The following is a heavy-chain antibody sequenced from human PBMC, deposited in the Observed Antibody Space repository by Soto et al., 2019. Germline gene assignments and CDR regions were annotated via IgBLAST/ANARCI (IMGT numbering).Heavy chain of an antibody. V-gene: IGHV4-31*03. J-gene: IGHJ4*02. CDR1: GGSISSGGYY. D-gene: IGHD6-13*01. CDR2: IYYSGST. CDR3: ASSLPAEDIAAAGTFDY. Sequence: QVQLQESGPGLVKPSQTLSLTCTVSGGSISSGGYYWSWIRQHPGKGLEWIGYIYYSGSTYYNPSLKSRVTISVDTSKNQFSLKLSSVTAADTAVHYCASSLPAEDIAAAGTFDYWGQGTLVTVSS.